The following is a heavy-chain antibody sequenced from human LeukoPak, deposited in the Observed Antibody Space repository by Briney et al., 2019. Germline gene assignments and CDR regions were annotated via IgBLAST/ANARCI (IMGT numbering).Heavy chain of an antibody. D-gene: IGHD4-11*01. CDR2: IWSDGTEK. Sequence: GGSLRLSCAASGFTYSHYGMHWVRQAPGKGREWVAVIWSDGTEKYYGDAVKGRSTISRDNSRNTLYLPMNSLRGEDTAVYYCAKDAQRGFDYSNSLEYWGQGTLVTVSS. CDR3: AKDAQRGFDYSNSLEY. V-gene: IGHV3-33*06. J-gene: IGHJ4*02. CDR1: GFTYSHYG.